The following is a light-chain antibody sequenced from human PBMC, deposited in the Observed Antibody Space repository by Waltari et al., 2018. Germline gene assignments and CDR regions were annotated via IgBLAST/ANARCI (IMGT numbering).Light chain of an antibody. V-gene: IGLV2-14*03. CDR3: SSYTSISTPVV. CDR2: DVS. CDR1: SSDVGGYNY. J-gene: IGLJ2*01. Sequence: QSALTQPASVSGSPGQSITISCIGTSSDVGGYNYVSWYQQHPGKVPKRLIYDVSNRPSGVSDRFSGSKSGNTASLTISGLQAEDEADYYCSSYTSISTPVVFGGGTKLTVL.